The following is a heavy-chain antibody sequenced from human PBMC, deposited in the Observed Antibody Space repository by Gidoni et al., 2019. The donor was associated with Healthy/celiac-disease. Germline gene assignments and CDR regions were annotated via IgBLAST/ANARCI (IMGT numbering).Heavy chain of an antibody. CDR2: IYYSEST. CDR1: GGSITSYY. D-gene: IGHD3-9*01. Sequence: QVQLQESGPGLVKPSATLSPTCTVSGGSITSYYWSWIRQPPGKGLECIGYIYYSESTNYNPSLKSRVTISVDTSKNQFSLKLSSVTAADTAVYYCARVTPSGVYDILTGYYWGYFDYWGQGTLVTVSS. J-gene: IGHJ4*02. CDR3: ARVTPSGVYDILTGYYWGYFDY. V-gene: IGHV4-59*01.